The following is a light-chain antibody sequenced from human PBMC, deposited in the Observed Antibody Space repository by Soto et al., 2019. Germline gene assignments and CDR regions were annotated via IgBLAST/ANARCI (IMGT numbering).Light chain of an antibody. J-gene: IGKJ5*01. CDR2: GAS. Sequence: EIVMTQSPATLSVSPGERVTLSCRASQSVRSNLAWYQQKPGQAPRLLIYGASTRATGLPARFSGSGSGTDFTLTISSLQSEDFALYYCQQYGSSAPITFGQGTRLEIK. CDR1: QSVRSN. V-gene: IGKV3-15*01. CDR3: QQYGSSAPIT.